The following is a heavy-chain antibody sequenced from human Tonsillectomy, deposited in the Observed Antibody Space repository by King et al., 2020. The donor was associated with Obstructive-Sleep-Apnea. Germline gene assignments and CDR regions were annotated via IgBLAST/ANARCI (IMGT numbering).Heavy chain of an antibody. CDR2: INTANGTT. D-gene: IGHD4-17*01. J-gene: IGHJ4*02. CDR1: GYTFTNYP. CDR3: ATTAFDY. Sequence: QLVQSGAEVKKPGASVKGFCKASGYTFTNYPIHWVRQAPGQGLAWGGGINTANGTTKNSPKLQGRITVTRDTSASTASMQPSSLRAEDTAVYYCATTAFDYWGQGTLVIVSS. V-gene: IGHV1-3*04.